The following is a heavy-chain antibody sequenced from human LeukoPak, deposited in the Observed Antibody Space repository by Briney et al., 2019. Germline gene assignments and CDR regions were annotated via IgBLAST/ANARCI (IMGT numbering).Heavy chain of an antibody. Sequence: PSETLSLTCTVAGGSISGSYGSWIRQPAGKGLEWVGHIYTSGNTNYNPSLKSRVTISVDTSKNRFSLKLRSVTAADTAVYYCARESAGSYFAFDIWGQGTMVSVSS. CDR3: ARESAGSYFAFDI. J-gene: IGHJ3*02. V-gene: IGHV4-4*07. CDR2: IYTSGNT. D-gene: IGHD3-10*01. CDR1: GGSISGSY.